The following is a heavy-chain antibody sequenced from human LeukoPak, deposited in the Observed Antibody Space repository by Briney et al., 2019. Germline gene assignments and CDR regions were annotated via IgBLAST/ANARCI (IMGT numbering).Heavy chain of an antibody. J-gene: IGHJ4*02. CDR3: TGAVAPHY. V-gene: IGHV3-15*01. D-gene: IGHD6-19*01. CDR2: IKSKTDGGTT. Sequence: GGSLRLSCAASGFTFSNAWMSWVRQAPGKGLESFGRIKSKTDGGTTDYATPVKGRFTISRDDSKNTLYLQVNSLKTEDTAVYYCTGAVAPHYWGQGTLVTVSS. CDR1: GFTFSNAW.